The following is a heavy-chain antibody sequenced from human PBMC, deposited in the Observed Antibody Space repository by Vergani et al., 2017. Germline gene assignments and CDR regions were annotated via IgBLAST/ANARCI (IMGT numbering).Heavy chain of an antibody. CDR3: ARMGYGSSWYRWVPLY. J-gene: IGHJ4*02. CDR2: IYYSGST. V-gene: IGHV4-61*05. Sequence: QLHLQESGPGLVKPSETLSLTCTVSGGSITSSSYYWGWIRQPPGKGLEWIGYIYYSGSTNYNPSLKSRVTISVDTSKNQFSLKLSSVTAADTAVYYCARMGYGSSWYRWVPLYWGQGTLVTVSS. D-gene: IGHD6-13*01. CDR1: GGSITSSSYY.